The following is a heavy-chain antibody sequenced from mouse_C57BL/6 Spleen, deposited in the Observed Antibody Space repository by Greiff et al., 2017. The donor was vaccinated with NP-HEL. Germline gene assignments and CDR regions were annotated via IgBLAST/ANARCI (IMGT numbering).Heavy chain of an antibody. CDR1: GYAFTNYL. CDR2: INPGSGGT. J-gene: IGHJ4*01. V-gene: IGHV1-54*01. D-gene: IGHD1-1*01. Sequence: VQLQQSGAELVRPGTSVKVSCKASGYAFTNYLIEWVKQRPGQGLEWIGVINPGSGGTNYNEKFKGKATLTADKSSSTAYMQLSSLTSEDSAVYFCANYPARDYWGQGTSVTVPS. CDR3: ANYPARDY.